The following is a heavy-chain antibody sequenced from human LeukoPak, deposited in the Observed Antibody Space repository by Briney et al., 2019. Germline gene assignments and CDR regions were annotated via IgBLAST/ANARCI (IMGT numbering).Heavy chain of an antibody. CDR1: GYTFTGYY. CDR3: ARPSLVGATDYYYMDV. J-gene: IGHJ6*03. D-gene: IGHD1-26*01. Sequence: GASVKVSCKASGYTFTGYYMHWVRQAPGQGLEWMGWVTPNSGGTNYAQKFQGRVTMTRDTSISTAYLELGRLRSDDTAVYYCARPSLVGATDYYYMDVWGKGTTVTISS. V-gene: IGHV1-2*02. CDR2: VTPNSGGT.